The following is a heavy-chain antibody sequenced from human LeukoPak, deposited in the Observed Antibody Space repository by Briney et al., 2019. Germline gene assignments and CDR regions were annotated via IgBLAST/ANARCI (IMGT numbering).Heavy chain of an antibody. CDR2: IYYSGST. Sequence: SETLSLTCTVSGGSINSYYWSWIRQPPGKGLEWIGYIYYSGSTNYNPSLKSRVTILVDTSKNQFSLKLSSVTAADTAVDYCARVGDWNDLVYWGQGILVTVSS. CDR1: GGSINSYY. D-gene: IGHD1-1*01. CDR3: ARVGDWNDLVY. V-gene: IGHV4-59*01. J-gene: IGHJ4*02.